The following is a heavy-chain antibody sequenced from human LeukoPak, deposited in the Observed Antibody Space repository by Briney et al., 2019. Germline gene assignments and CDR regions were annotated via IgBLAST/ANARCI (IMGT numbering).Heavy chain of an antibody. Sequence: PSETLSLTCAVYGGSFSGYYWSWIRQPPGKGLEWIGEINHSGSTNYNPSLKSRVTISVDTSKNQFSLKLSSVTAADTAVYYCARELYTRDGYNSYMDVWGRGTTVTVSS. V-gene: IGHV4-34*01. J-gene: IGHJ6*03. CDR2: INHSGST. CDR3: ARELYTRDGYNSYMDV. CDR1: GGSFSGYY. D-gene: IGHD5-24*01.